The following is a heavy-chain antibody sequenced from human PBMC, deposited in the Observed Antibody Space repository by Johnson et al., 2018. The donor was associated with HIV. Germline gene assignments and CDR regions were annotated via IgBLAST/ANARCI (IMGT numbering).Heavy chain of an antibody. J-gene: IGHJ3*02. CDR3: GRGGWRGVAAPDAFDI. D-gene: IGHD6-19*01. CDR1: EFTFSNYA. Sequence: VQLVESGGGVVPPGRSLRIYCAVSEFTFSNYAMHWVRLTPGKGLKWVAVISYDGSNKYYAESVRGRFTISRDNSKNTLYLQMNSLRAEDTAVYYCGRGGWRGVAAPDAFDIWGQGTMVTVSS. V-gene: IGHV3-30*03. CDR2: ISYDGSNK.